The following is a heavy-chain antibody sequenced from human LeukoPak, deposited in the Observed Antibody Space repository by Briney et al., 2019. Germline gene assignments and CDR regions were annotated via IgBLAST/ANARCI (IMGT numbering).Heavy chain of an antibody. CDR2: IIPIFGTA. J-gene: IGHJ6*03. Sequence: ASVKVSCKASGDTFSSYAISWVRQAPGQGLEWMGRIIPIFGTANYAQKFQGRVTITADKSTSTAYMELSSLRSEDTAVYYCARERQYSYGRGYYYYMDVWGKGTTVTVSS. CDR3: ARERQYSYGRGYYYYMDV. D-gene: IGHD5-18*01. V-gene: IGHV1-69*06. CDR1: GDTFSSYA.